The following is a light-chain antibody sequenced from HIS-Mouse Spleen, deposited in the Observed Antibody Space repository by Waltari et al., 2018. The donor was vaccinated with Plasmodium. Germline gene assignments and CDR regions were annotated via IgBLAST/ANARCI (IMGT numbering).Light chain of an antibody. CDR2: DDS. Sequence: SYVLTQPPSVSVAPGQTARITCGGTNIGSKSVHWYQQKPGQAPVPVVYDDSDRPSGIPERFSGSNSGNTATLTISRVEAGDEADYYCQVWDSSSDHPVFGGGTKLTVL. CDR3: QVWDSSSDHPV. V-gene: IGLV3-21*02. CDR1: NIGSKS. J-gene: IGLJ2*01.